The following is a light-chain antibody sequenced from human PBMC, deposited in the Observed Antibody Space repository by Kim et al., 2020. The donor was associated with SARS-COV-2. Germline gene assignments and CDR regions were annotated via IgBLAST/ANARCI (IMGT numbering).Light chain of an antibody. J-gene: IGKJ1*01. Sequence: SPGERGTLTCSASPSVSSSYLAWYQQKPGQAPRLLIYGASSRATGIPDRFSGSGSGTDFTLTISRLEPEDFAVYYCQQYGTSPWTFGQGTKVDIK. CDR2: GAS. CDR1: PSVSSSY. CDR3: QQYGTSPWT. V-gene: IGKV3-20*01.